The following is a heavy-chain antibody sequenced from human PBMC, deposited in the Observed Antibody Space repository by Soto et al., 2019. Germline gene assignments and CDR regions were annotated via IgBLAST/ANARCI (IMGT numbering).Heavy chain of an antibody. CDR3: AKDLRYYYGSGSYYNPSVYYYYYMDV. V-gene: IGHV3-23*01. CDR1: GYTVSSYA. Sequence: WGSLRISFAACGYTVSSYAMGWVRQAPGKGLEWVSAISGSGGSTYYADSVKGRFTISRDNSKNTLYLQMNSLRAEDTAVYYCAKDLRYYYGSGSYYNPSVYYYYYMDVWGKGTTVTVSS. D-gene: IGHD3-10*01. J-gene: IGHJ6*03. CDR2: ISGSGGST.